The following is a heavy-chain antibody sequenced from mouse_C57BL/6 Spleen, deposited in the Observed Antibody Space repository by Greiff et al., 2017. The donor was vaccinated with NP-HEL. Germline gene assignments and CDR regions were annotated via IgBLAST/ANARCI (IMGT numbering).Heavy chain of an antibody. Sequence: QVTLKESGPGILQSSQTLSLTCSFSGFSLSTSGMGVSWIRQPSGKGLEWLAHIYWDDDKRYNPSLKSRLTISKDTSRNQVFLKITSVYTADTATYYCARGVYDGYYKQGWYFDYWGQGTTLTVSS. CDR2: IYWDDDK. V-gene: IGHV8-12*01. CDR3: ARGVYDGYYKQGWYFDY. CDR1: GFSLSTSGMG. J-gene: IGHJ2*01. D-gene: IGHD2-3*01.